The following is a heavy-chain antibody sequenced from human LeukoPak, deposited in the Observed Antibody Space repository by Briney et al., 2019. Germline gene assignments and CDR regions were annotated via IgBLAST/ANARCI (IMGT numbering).Heavy chain of an antibody. Sequence: SETLSLTCTVSGVSISSGNYYWSWIRQPPGKGLEWIGYIFYTGSTYYSPSLKSRVTISVGTFKNQFSLKLSSVTAADTAVYYCARKYPDHWFDPWGQGTLVTVSS. CDR2: IFYTGST. D-gene: IGHD6-6*01. CDR1: GVSISSGNYY. V-gene: IGHV4-30-4*01. CDR3: ARKYPDHWFDP. J-gene: IGHJ5*02.